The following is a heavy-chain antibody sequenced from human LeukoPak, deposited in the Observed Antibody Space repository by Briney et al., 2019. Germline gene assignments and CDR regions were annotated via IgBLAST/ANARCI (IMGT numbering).Heavy chain of an antibody. CDR1: GGSFSGYY. Sequence: SETLSLTCDVYGGSFSGYYWSWIRQPPGKGLEWIGSIYHSGSTYYNPSLKSRVTISVDTSKNQFSLKLSSVTAADTAVYYCAREIAARPGYWGQGTLVTVSS. D-gene: IGHD6-6*01. J-gene: IGHJ4*02. CDR3: AREIAARPGY. CDR2: IYHSGST. V-gene: IGHV4-34*01.